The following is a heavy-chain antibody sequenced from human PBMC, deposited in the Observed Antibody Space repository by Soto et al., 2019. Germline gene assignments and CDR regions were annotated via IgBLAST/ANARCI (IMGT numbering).Heavy chain of an antibody. J-gene: IGHJ4*02. CDR2: INHSGST. V-gene: IGHV4-34*01. CDR3: ARGTTYYYDSSGSGRFDY. CDR1: GGSFSGYY. Sequence: PSETLSLTCAVYGGSFSGYYWSWIRQPPGKGLEWIGEINHSGSTNYNPSLKSRVTISVDTSKNQFSLKLSSVTAADTAVYYCARGTTYYYDSSGSGRFDYWGRGTLVTVS. D-gene: IGHD3-22*01.